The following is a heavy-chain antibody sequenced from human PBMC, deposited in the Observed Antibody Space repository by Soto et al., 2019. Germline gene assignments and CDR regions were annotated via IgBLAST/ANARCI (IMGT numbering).Heavy chain of an antibody. V-gene: IGHV1-69*13. Sequence: SVKVSCKASGCTFSSYAISWVRQAPGQGLEWMGGIIPIFGTANYAQKFQGRVTITADESTSTAYMELSSLRSEDTAVYYCATDFAGSGSYSYSDYGTDVWCQGNXVTVSS. CDR3: ATDFAGSGSYSYSDYGTDV. J-gene: IGHJ6*02. CDR1: GCTFSSYA. D-gene: IGHD3-10*01. CDR2: IIPIFGTA.